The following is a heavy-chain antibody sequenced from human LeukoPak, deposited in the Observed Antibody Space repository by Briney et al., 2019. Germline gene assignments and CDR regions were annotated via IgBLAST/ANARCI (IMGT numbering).Heavy chain of an antibody. V-gene: IGHV3-53*01. D-gene: IGHD3-22*01. J-gene: IGHJ4*02. CDR2: IYSGSGT. CDR3: TRDPHSSGYYSY. CDR1: GFIFSNYV. Sequence: GGSLRLSCAASGFIFSNYVMHWVRQAPGKGLEWVSVIYSGSGTYYADSVKGRFTISRDNSKNTVYLQMNSLRAEDTAVYYCTRDPHSSGYYSYWGQGTLVTVSS.